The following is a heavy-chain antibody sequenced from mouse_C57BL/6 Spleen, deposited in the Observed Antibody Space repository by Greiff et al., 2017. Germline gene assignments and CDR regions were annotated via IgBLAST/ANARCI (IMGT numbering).Heavy chain of an antibody. V-gene: IGHV1-26*01. J-gene: IGHJ1*03. CDR3: ARELLHWYVDV. D-gene: IGHD2-1*01. Sequence: EVQLQQSGPELVKPGASVKISCKASGYTFTDYYMNWVKQSHGKSLEWIGDINPNNGGTSYNQKFKGKATLTVDKSSSTAYMELRSLTSEDSAVYYCARELLHWYVDVWGTGTTVTVSS. CDR2: INPNNGGT. CDR1: GYTFTDYY.